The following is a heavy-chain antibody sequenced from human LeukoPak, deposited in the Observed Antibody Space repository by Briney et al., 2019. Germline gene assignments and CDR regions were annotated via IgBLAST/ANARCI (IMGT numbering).Heavy chain of an antibody. J-gene: IGHJ4*02. CDR3: AREKSGSYYENFDY. CDR1: GGSISGHH. V-gene: IGHV4-30-4*08. CDR2: IYYSGST. Sequence: PSETLSLTCTVSGGSISGHHWSWIRQPPGKGLEWIGYIYYSGSTYYNPSLKSRVTISVDTSKNQVSLRLSSVTAADTAVYYCAREKSGSYYENFDYWGQGTLVTVSS. D-gene: IGHD3-10*01.